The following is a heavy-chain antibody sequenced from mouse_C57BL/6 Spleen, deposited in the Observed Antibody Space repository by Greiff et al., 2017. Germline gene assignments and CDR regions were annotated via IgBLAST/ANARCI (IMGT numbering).Heavy chain of an antibody. V-gene: IGHV1-59*01. Sequence: VQLQQPGAELVRPGTSVKLSCKASGYTFTSYWMHWVKQRPGQGLEWIGVIDPSDSYTNYNQKFKGKATLTVDTSSSTAYMQLSSLTSEDSAVYYCARSDGNYRWYFDVWGTGTTVTVSS. CDR3: ARSDGNYRWYFDV. CDR1: GYTFTSYW. J-gene: IGHJ1*03. CDR2: IDPSDSYT. D-gene: IGHD2-1*01.